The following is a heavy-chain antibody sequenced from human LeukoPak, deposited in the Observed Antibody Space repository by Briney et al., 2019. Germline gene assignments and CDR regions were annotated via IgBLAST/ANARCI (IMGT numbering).Heavy chain of an antibody. Sequence: GGSLRLSCAASGFTFSSNWMTWVRQAPGKGLEWVSYISSSSSYTNYADSVKGRFTISRDNAKNSLYLQMNSLRAEDTAVYYCARDLDGVSFDYWGQGTLVTVSS. CDR1: GFTFSSNW. CDR2: ISSSSSYT. CDR3: ARDLDGVSFDY. V-gene: IGHV3-21*05. D-gene: IGHD1-1*01. J-gene: IGHJ4*02.